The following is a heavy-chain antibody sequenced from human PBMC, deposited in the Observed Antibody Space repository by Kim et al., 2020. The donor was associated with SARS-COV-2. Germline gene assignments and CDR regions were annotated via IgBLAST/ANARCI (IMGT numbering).Heavy chain of an antibody. J-gene: IGHJ4*02. CDR2: GTT. V-gene: IGHV3-64D*06. Sequence: GTTYYADAVKGRFTISRDNSKNTLYLQMNSLRAEDTALYYCVTTSRVSDAYWGQGTQVTVSS. D-gene: IGHD1-1*01. CDR3: VTTSRVSDAY.